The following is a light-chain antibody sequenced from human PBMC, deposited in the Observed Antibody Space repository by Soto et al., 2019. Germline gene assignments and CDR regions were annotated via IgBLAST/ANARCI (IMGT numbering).Light chain of an antibody. V-gene: IGKV3-20*01. J-gene: IGKJ1*01. CDR2: GAS. CDR3: QQYGSSGT. Sequence: EIVMTQSPATLSVSPGERATLSCRASQSVGSDLAWYQQKPGQAPRLLIYGASNRATGIPDRFSGSGSGTDFTLTISSLEPEDFAVYYCQQYGSSGTFGQGTKVEIK. CDR1: QSVGSD.